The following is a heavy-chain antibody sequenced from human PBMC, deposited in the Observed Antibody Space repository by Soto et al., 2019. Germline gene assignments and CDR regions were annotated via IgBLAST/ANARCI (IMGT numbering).Heavy chain of an antibody. CDR2: IYPGDSNT. J-gene: IGHJ5*02. V-gene: IGHV5-51*01. CDR1: VYSFTNYC. Sequence: GESLKISCKGSVYSFTNYCICWVRQMPGKGLEWMGIIYPGDSNTKYSPSFQGQVTISADKSTSTAYLQWSSLKASDTAMYYCASPRASYYDFWSGYEFDPWGKGTLVTVCS. D-gene: IGHD3-3*01. CDR3: ASPRASYYDFWSGYEFDP.